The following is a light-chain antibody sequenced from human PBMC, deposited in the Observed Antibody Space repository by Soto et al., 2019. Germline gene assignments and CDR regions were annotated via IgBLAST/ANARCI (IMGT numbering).Light chain of an antibody. CDR2: DVS. CDR1: QSLLYSDGRTY. V-gene: IGKV2D-29*01. CDR3: MQSIQLPIT. Sequence: DVVLTQTPRSLSVTPGQPASISCKSIQSLLYSDGRTYVYWYLQKPGQPPQLLINDVSNRSSGVPDRFSGSGSGTDFTLKISRVEADDVGVYYCMQSIQLPITFGGGTDVEIK. J-gene: IGKJ4*01.